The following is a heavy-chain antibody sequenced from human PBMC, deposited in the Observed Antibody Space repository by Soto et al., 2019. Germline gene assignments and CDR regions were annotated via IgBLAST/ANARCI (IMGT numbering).Heavy chain of an antibody. CDR3: AKERTYYYGSGSYHHYGMDV. CDR1: RFTFSSYA. V-gene: IGHV3-30-3*01. Sequence: GGSLRLSCAASRFTFSSYAMHWVRQAPGKGLEWVAVISYDGSSKYYADSVKGRFTISRDNSKNTLYLQMNSLRAEDTAVYYCAKERTYYYGSGSYHHYGMDVWGQGTTVTVSS. D-gene: IGHD3-10*01. CDR2: ISYDGSSK. J-gene: IGHJ6*02.